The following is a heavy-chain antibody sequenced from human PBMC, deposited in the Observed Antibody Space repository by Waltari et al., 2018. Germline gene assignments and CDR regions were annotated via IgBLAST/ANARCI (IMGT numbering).Heavy chain of an antibody. CDR1: GGSISTSCYY. D-gene: IGHD5-18*01. Sequence: QLQLQESGPGLVKPSETLSLTCSVSGGSISTSCYYWGWVRQPPGKGLQWIGSIYYGGTAYYNSSLKSRVTMSVDTSKNQFSLELRSVTAADTAVYYCAGLRYSFINWLDPWGQGTLVTVSS. J-gene: IGHJ5*01. CDR2: IYYGGTA. CDR3: AGLRYSFINWLDP. V-gene: IGHV4-39*01.